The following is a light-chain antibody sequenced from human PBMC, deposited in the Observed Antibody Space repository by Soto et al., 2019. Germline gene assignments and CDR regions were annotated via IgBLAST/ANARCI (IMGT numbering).Light chain of an antibody. CDR2: EVS. CDR3: SSYTSSSPLYV. Sequence: QSALTQPASVSGSPGQSITISCTGTSSDVGGYNYVSWYQQHPGKAPKLMIYEVSNRASGVSNRFSGSKSGNTASLTISGLQAEDEADYFCSSYTSSSPLYVFGTVTKLTVL. CDR1: SSDVGGYNY. V-gene: IGLV2-14*01. J-gene: IGLJ1*01.